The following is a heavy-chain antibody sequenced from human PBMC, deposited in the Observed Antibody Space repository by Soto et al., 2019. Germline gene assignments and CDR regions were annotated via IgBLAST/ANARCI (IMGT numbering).Heavy chain of an antibody. CDR2: ISAYNGNT. CDR1: GYTFTSYG. Sequence: SVKVSCKASGYTFTSYGISWVRQAPGQGLEWMGWISAYNGNTNYAQKLQGRVTMTTDTSTSTAYMELRSLRSDDTAVYYCARDPSTVRDHEYFQHWGQGTLVTVSS. CDR3: ARDPSTVRDHEYFQH. V-gene: IGHV1-18*01. D-gene: IGHD1-26*01. J-gene: IGHJ1*01.